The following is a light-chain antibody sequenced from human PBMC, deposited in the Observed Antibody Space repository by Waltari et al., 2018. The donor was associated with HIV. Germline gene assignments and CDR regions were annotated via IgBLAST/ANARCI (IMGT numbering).Light chain of an antibody. V-gene: IGKV3-11*01. CDR2: AVS. Sequence: EIVLTQSPVTLSLSPGERADLSRRASQSVGYFLAWYQQKPGQAPRLLIYAVSKRAAGTPARFSGSGSKTNFTLTISALEPEDFVVYYCQQRINWPLTFGGGTRVEI. J-gene: IGKJ4*01. CDR1: QSVGYF. CDR3: QQRINWPLT.